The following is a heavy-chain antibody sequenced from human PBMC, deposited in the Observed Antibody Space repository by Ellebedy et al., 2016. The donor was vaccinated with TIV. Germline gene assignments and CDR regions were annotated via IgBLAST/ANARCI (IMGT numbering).Heavy chain of an antibody. Sequence: SETLSLTCTVSGGSISSSSYYWGWIRQPPGKGLEWIGSIYYSGSTYYNPSLKSRVTISVDTSKNQFSLKLSSVTAADTAVYYCARDRGIAAAGTLWYNWFDPWGQGTLVTVSS. CDR3: ARDRGIAAAGTLWYNWFDP. D-gene: IGHD6-13*01. J-gene: IGHJ5*02. CDR2: IYYSGST. CDR1: GGSISSSSYY. V-gene: IGHV4-39*07.